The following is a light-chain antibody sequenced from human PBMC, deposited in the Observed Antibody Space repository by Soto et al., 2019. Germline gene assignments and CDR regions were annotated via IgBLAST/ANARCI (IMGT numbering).Light chain of an antibody. J-gene: IGKJ1*01. CDR3: LQSTQLPWT. V-gene: IGKV2D-29*02. Sequence: ETVSTKNTLSLSVTSGQPASISCKSSQNLLHSDGRTFLYWYLQKPGQSPQLLIYDVSNRFSGVPDRFSGSGSGTDFTLKVSRVEAEDVGVYYCLQSTQLPWTFGQGTKVDIK. CDR2: DVS. CDR1: QNLLHSDGRTF.